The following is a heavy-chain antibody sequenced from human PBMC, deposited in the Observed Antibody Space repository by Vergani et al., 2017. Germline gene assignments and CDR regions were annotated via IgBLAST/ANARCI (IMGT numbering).Heavy chain of an antibody. V-gene: IGHV3-7*01. J-gene: IGHJ6*03. CDR1: GFTFSSYW. Sequence: EVQLVESGGGLVQPGWSLRLSCEASGFTFSSYWMSWVRQAPGKGLEWVANIKQDGSEKYYVDSVKGRFTISRDNAKNSLYLQMNSLRAEDTAVYYCAREQGSGSYYYYYMDVWGKGTTVTVSS. D-gene: IGHD3-10*01. CDR3: AREQGSGSYYYYYMDV. CDR2: IKQDGSEK.